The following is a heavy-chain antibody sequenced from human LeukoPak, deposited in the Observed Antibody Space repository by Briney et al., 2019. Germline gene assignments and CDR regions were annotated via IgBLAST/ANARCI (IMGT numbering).Heavy chain of an antibody. CDR3: ARAPLGYCSSTSCHGVYFDY. J-gene: IGHJ4*02. CDR1: GGSISSYY. Sequence: SETLSLTCTASGGSISSYYWSWIRQPPGKGLEWIGYIYYSGSTNYNPSLKSRVTISVDTSKNQFSLKLSSVTAADTAVYYCARAPLGYCSSTSCHGVYFDYWGQGTLVTVSS. CDR2: IYYSGST. D-gene: IGHD2-2*01. V-gene: IGHV4-59*01.